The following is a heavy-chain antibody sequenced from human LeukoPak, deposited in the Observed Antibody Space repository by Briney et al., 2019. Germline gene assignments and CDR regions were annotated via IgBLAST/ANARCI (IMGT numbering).Heavy chain of an antibody. V-gene: IGHV3-21*01. CDR2: ISSSSSYI. CDR1: GFTFSSYS. CDR3: ARDRAAAGTDLDY. D-gene: IGHD6-13*01. J-gene: IGHJ4*02. Sequence: GGSLRLSCAASGFTFSSYSMNWVRQAPGKGLEWVSSISSSSSYIYYADSVKSRFTISRDNAKNSLYLQMNSLRAEDTAVYYCARDRAAAGTDLDYWGQGTLVTVSS.